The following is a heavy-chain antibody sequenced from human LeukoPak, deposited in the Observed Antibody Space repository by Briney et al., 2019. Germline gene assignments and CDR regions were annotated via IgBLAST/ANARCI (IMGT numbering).Heavy chain of an antibody. Sequence: GGSLRLSCAASGLTVSKNYMSWVRQAPGKGLESVSVIYSGGSTYYADSVRGRFTISRDNSKNTLYLQMNSLRVEDTAVYYCARVGGHWGQGALVTVSS. CDR2: IYSGGST. V-gene: IGHV3-53*01. CDR3: ARVGGH. D-gene: IGHD3-10*01. J-gene: IGHJ4*02. CDR1: GLTVSKNY.